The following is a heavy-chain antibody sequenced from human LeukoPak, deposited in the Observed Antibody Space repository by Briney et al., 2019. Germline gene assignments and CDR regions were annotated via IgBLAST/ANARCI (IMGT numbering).Heavy chain of an antibody. D-gene: IGHD6-19*01. V-gene: IGHV4-59*08. J-gene: IGHJ4*02. CDR1: GGSISSYY. Sequence: SETLSLTCTVSGGSISSYYWSWIRQPPGKGLEWIGYIYYSGSTNYNPSLKSRVTISVDTSKNQFSLKVTSVTAADTAVYYCARRVIAVAATDYWGQGTLVTVSS. CDR2: IYYSGST. CDR3: ARRVIAVAATDY.